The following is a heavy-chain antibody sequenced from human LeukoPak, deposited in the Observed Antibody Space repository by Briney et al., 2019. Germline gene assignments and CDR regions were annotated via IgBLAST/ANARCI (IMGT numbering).Heavy chain of an antibody. CDR1: GFTFSSYA. V-gene: IGHV3-74*01. J-gene: IGHJ4*02. CDR3: VVGGSPGY. Sequence: GGSLRLSCAASGFTFSSYAMSWVRQTPGKGLVWVSRISTDGYTTDYADFVQGRFTASRDNTKNTWSLEMNSLRAEDTAVYYCVVGGSPGYWGQGTLVTVSS. D-gene: IGHD2-15*01. CDR2: ISTDGYTT.